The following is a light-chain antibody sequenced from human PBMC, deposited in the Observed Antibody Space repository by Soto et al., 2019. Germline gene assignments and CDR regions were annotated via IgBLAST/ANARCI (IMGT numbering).Light chain of an antibody. Sequence: EIVMTQPPATLSVSPGERATLSCRASQSVSNNLAWYQKKPGQAPRLLIYGASTRATGIPAMFSGSVSETEFTLTISRVQSEDFALYYCQQYNDCWTFGQGTRVDIK. CDR1: QSVSNN. V-gene: IGKV3-15*01. CDR2: GAS. CDR3: QQYNDCWT. J-gene: IGKJ1*01.